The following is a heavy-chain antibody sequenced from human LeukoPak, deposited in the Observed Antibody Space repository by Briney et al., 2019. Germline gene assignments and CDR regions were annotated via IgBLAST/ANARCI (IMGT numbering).Heavy chain of an antibody. CDR1: GFIFSDYG. V-gene: IGHV3-30*03. D-gene: IGHD3-22*01. Sequence: PGRSLRLSCAASGFIFSDYGMHWVRQAPGKGLEWVAVISYDGSNKYYADSVKGRFTISRDNSKNTLYLQMNSLRAEDTAVYYCARDGNYYDLYYWGQGTLVTVSS. CDR3: ARDGNYYDLYY. CDR2: ISYDGSNK. J-gene: IGHJ4*02.